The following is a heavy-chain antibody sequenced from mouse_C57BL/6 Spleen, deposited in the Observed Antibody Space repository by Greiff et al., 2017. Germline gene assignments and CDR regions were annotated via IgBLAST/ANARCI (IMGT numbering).Heavy chain of an antibody. CDR3: TEIYYGNYLYAMDY. CDR1: GFNIKDDY. D-gene: IGHD2-1*01. CDR2: IDPENGDT. V-gene: IGHV14-4*01. J-gene: IGHJ4*01. Sequence: VHVKQSGAELVRPGASVKLSCTASGFNIKDDYMHWVKQRPEQGLEWIGWIDPENGDTEYASKFQGKATITADTSSNTAYLQLSSLTSEDTAVYYCTEIYYGNYLYAMDYWGQGTSVTVSS.